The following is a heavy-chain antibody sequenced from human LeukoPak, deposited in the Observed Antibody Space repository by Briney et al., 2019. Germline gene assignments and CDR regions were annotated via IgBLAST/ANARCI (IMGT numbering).Heavy chain of an antibody. D-gene: IGHD6-6*01. CDR3: ARTYAPSSSSPAVDY. CDR2: ISAYNGNT. V-gene: IGHV1-18*01. Sequence: ASVKVSCKASGYTFTSYGISWVRQAPEQGLEWMGWISAYNGNTNYAQKLQGRVTMTTDTSTSTAYMELRSLRSDDTAVYYCARTYAPSSSSPAVDYWGQGTLVTVSS. J-gene: IGHJ4*02. CDR1: GYTFTSYG.